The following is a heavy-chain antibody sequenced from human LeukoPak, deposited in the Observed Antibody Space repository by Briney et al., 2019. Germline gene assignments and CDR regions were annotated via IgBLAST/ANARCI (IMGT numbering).Heavy chain of an antibody. CDR2: ISAYNGNT. CDR3: ARDLIGGYCSSTSCYAKRGGY. J-gene: IGHJ4*02. Sequence: ASVKVSCKASGYTFINYGINWVRQAPGQGLEWMGWISAYNGNTNYAQKLQGRVTMTTDTSTSTAYMELRSLRSDDTAVYYCARDLIGGYCSSTSCYAKRGGYWGQGTLVTVSS. D-gene: IGHD2-2*01. V-gene: IGHV1-18*01. CDR1: GYTFINYG.